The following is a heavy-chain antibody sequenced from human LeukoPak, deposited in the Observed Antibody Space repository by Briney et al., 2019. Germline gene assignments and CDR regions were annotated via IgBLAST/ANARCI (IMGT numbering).Heavy chain of an antibody. Sequence: GASVKVSCQVSGYTLIELTMHWVRQAPGKGLEWMGGFDPEDGETIYAQSCQGRVTMTEDTSTDTAYMELRSLRAEDTDVYYCAKGASYYYDSSRYYYGLNAFDIWGQGTMVTVSS. CDR3: AKGASYYYDSSRYYYGLNAFDI. CDR2: FDPEDGET. D-gene: IGHD3-22*01. CDR1: GYTLIELT. J-gene: IGHJ3*02. V-gene: IGHV1-24*01.